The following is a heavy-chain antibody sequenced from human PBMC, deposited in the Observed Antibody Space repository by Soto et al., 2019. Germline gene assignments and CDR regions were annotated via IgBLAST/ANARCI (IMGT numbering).Heavy chain of an antibody. V-gene: IGHV4-34*01. CDR3: ARPHDYVWGSYRYTSEPFDY. CDR2: INHSGST. D-gene: IGHD3-16*02. Sequence: SSGTLFPPRAVHCWAFHGYYWGWVPQPPREGGGWIGEINHSGSTNYNPSLKSRVTISVDTSKNQFSLKLSSVTAADTAVYYCARPHDYVWGSYRYTSEPFDYWGQGTLVTVSS. J-gene: IGHJ4*02. CDR1: CWAFHGYY.